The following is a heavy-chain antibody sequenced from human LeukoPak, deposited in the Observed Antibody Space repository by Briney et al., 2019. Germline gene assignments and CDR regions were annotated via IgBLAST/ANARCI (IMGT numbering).Heavy chain of an antibody. J-gene: IGHJ3*02. CDR1: GGSISDNY. D-gene: IGHD1-26*01. Sequence: SETLSLTCTVSGGSISDNYWSWIRQPPGKGLEWLSYIFYSGATKYNPSLKSRVTTPFDTSRKQFSLRLSSVTAADTAVYYCARNNNFVGTTNNDAFDIWGQGTMVTVS. V-gene: IGHV4-59*01. CDR3: ARNNNFVGTTNNDAFDI. CDR2: IFYSGAT.